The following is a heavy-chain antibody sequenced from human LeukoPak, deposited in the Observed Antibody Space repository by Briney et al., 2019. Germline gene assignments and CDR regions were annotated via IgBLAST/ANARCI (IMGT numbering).Heavy chain of an antibody. CDR1: GFTFSSYS. J-gene: IGHJ6*03. CDR2: ISSSSSYI. Sequence: PGGSLRLSCAASGFTFSSYSMNWVRQAPGKGLEWVSSISSSSSYIYYADSVKGRFTISRDNAKNSLYLQMNGLRAEDTAVYYCARSPVVVVPAAIEGDYYYMDVWGKGTTVTVSS. V-gene: IGHV3-21*01. CDR3: ARSPVVVVPAAIEGDYYYMDV. D-gene: IGHD2-2*02.